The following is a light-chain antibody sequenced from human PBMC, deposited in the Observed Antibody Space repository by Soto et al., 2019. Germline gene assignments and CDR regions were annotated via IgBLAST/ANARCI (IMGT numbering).Light chain of an antibody. CDR1: QSVSIW. J-gene: IGKJ1*01. CDR3: QQYNSYSPRT. V-gene: IGKV1-5*01. CDR2: DAS. Sequence: DIHLTQSPSTLSASVGDRVTITCRSSQSVSIWLAWYRQKPGKAPEVLVWDASSLQRGVPSRFSGSGSGTEFTLTISSLQPDDFATYYCQQYNSYSPRTFGQGTKVDIK.